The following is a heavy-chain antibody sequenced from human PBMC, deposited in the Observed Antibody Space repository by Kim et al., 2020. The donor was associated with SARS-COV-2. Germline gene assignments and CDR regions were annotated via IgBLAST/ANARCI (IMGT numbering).Heavy chain of an antibody. V-gene: IGHV4-34*01. Sequence: YNPTLKDRVTISVDTSKNPFSLKLSSVTAADTAVYYCARGRTRIPNWFDPWGQGTLVTVSS. J-gene: IGHJ5*02. D-gene: IGHD2-21*01. CDR3: ARGRTRIPNWFDP.